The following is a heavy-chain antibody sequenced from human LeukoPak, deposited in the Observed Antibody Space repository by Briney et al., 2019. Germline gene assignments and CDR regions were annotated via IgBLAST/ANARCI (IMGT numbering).Heavy chain of an antibody. J-gene: IGHJ4*02. CDR2: ISSSSSYI. D-gene: IGHD6-19*01. CDR3: ARGYSSGWLEGTSFDY. CDR1: GFTFSSYS. Sequence: GGSLRLSCAASGFTFSSYSMNWVRQAPGKGLEGVSSISSSSSYIYYADSVKGRFTISRDNAKNSLYLQMNSLRAEDTAVYYCARGYSSGWLEGTSFDYWGQGTLVTVSS. V-gene: IGHV3-21*01.